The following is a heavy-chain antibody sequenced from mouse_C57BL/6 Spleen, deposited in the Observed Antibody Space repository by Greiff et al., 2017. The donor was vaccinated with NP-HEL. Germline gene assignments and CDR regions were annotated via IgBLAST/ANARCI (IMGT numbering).Heavy chain of an antibody. CDR1: GYAFSSSW. CDR2: IYPGDGDT. J-gene: IGHJ4*01. CDR3: ARSGYYGSSHAMDY. Sequence: QVQLQQSGPELVKPGASVKISCKASGYAFSSSWMNWVKQRPGKGLEWIGRIYPGDGDTNYNGKFKGKATLTADKSSSTAYMQLSSLTSEDSAVYFCARSGYYGSSHAMDYWGQGTSVTVSS. V-gene: IGHV1-82*01. D-gene: IGHD1-1*01.